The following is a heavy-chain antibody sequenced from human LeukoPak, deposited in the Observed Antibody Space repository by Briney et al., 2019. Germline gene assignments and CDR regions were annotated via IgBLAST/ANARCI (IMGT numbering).Heavy chain of an antibody. D-gene: IGHD6-19*01. J-gene: IGHJ3*02. CDR2: LNHSGST. V-gene: IGHV4-34*01. CDR3: ARSSKTQWLSPGDGFDI. Sequence: ASETLSLTCAVYGGPFSGYYWSWIRQPPGKGLEWIGELNHSGSTNYNPSLRSRVTISVDTSKNQFSLKFNSMTAADTAVYYCARSSKTQWLSPGDGFDIWGRGTLVTVS. CDR1: GGPFSGYY.